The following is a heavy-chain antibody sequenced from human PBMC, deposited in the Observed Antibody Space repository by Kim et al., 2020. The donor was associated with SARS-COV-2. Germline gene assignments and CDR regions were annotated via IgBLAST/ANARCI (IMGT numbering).Heavy chain of an antibody. V-gene: IGHV4-31*03. CDR2: IYYSGST. Sequence: SETLSLTCTVSGGSISSGGYYWSWIRQHPGKGLEWIGYIYYSGSTYYNPSLKSRVTISIDTSKNQFSLKLSSVTAADTAVYDCAREATVTTRILDYWGQGTLVTVSS. J-gene: IGHJ4*02. D-gene: IGHD4-17*01. CDR3: AREATVTTRILDY. CDR1: GGSISSGGYY.